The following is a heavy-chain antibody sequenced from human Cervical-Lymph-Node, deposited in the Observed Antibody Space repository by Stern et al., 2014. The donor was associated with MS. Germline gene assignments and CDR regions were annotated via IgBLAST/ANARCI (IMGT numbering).Heavy chain of an antibody. CDR2: ISWNSGPI. J-gene: IGHJ4*02. Sequence: EVQLVESGGDLVQPGRSLRLSCAAFGFTFDDYAMHWVRQAPGKGLEGVAGISWNSGPIGYADSVKGRFTTSRDNAYSSLYLQMNSLRPEDTALYYCARDITGSSAYFAYWGQGTLVTVSS. V-gene: IGHV3-9*01. CDR1: GFTFDDYA. D-gene: IGHD1-14*01. CDR3: ARDITGSSAYFAY.